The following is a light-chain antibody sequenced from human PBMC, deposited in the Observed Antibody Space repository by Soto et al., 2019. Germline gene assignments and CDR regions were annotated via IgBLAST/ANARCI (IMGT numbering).Light chain of an antibody. CDR1: QSVSSY. CDR2: TAS. CDR3: QQRSNWPLT. J-gene: IGKJ4*01. Sequence: EIVLTQSPATLSLSPGERATLSCRASQSVSSYLAWYQQKPGQAPRLLIYTASNRATGIPARFSGSGSGTDVTPTISSLEPEDFAVYYCQQRSNWPLTFGGGTKVEIK. V-gene: IGKV3-11*01.